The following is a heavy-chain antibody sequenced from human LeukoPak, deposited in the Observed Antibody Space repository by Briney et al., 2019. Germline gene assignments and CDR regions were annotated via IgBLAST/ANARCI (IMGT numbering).Heavy chain of an antibody. CDR1: GFTFSSYG. J-gene: IGHJ6*03. CDR3: ARRKPYYYYMDV. Sequence: GGSLRLSCAASGFTFSSYGMHWVRQAPGKGLEWVAVIWYDGSNKYYADSVKGRFTIPRDNSKNTLYLQMNSLRAEDTAVYYCARRKPYYYYMDVWGKGTTVTVSS. V-gene: IGHV3-33*01. CDR2: IWYDGSNK.